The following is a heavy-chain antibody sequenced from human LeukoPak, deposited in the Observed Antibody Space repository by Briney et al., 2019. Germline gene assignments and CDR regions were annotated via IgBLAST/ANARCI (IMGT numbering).Heavy chain of an antibody. J-gene: IGHJ4*02. CDR1: GGAIRSSSYY. CDR2: MYYMGRN. Sequence: SGTLSLTFRVLGGAIRSSSYYWGWSRQPPGKGLGWIGSMYYMGRNYYSPSLESRVTLPVNPSKNHFSLKLGCVTAADPGVYFCARDSDYDRSGPGYWGQGTLVTASS. CDR3: ARDSDYDRSGPGY. V-gene: IGHV4-39*07. D-gene: IGHD3-22*01.